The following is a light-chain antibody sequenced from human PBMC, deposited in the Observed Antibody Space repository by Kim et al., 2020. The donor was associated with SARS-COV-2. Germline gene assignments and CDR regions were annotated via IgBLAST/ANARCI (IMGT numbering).Light chain of an antibody. Sequence: EIVLTQSPATLSFSPGDRAILSCRASQNIGRYLAWYQQRPGRAPRLLIYEVFNRAAGVPARFSGNGSETDFTLTITSLEPDDFAVYYCHHRANWPALTFGGGTKVDIK. J-gene: IGKJ4*01. CDR3: HHRANWPALT. V-gene: IGKV3-11*01. CDR1: QNIGRY. CDR2: EVF.